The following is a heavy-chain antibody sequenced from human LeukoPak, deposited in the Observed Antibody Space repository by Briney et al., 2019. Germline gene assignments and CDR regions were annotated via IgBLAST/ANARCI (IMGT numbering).Heavy chain of an antibody. V-gene: IGHV3-7*01. D-gene: IGHD3-16*01. J-gene: IGHJ5*02. CDR3: ASQSYAKFDP. Sequence: GGSLRLSCAASGFSFSGRWMSWVRQAPGKGLEWVGNIQADGSEQYPVDSVKGRFTISRDNARNSVFLQMNNLRVEDTAVYYCASQSYAKFDPWGQGTLVTVSS. CDR2: IQADGSEQ. CDR1: GFSFSGRW.